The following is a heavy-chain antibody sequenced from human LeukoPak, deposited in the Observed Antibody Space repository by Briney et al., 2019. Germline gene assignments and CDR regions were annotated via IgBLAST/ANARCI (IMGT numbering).Heavy chain of an antibody. D-gene: IGHD3-22*01. CDR2: IYYSGST. CDR3: ARALYYDSSGYWHKIDAFDI. J-gene: IGHJ3*02. Sequence: SETLSLTCTVSGGSISSYYWSWIRQPPGKGLEWIGYIYYSGSTNYNPSLKSRVTISVDTSKNQFSLKLSSVTAADTAVYYCARALYYDSSGYWHKIDAFDIWGQGTMVTISS. V-gene: IGHV4-59*01. CDR1: GGSISSYY.